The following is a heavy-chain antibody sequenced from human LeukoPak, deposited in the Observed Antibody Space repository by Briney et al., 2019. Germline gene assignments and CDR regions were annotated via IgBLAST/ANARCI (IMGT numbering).Heavy chain of an antibody. Sequence: SEPQTLTCSVSGASISSYYWSWLRKPPGRGVEWIGYFSYRANPNYSPSLKSRVTISADTSKNQFSLNLSSVTAADTAVYYCARVGHIVAAGTYDWWGQGTLVTVSS. CDR1: GASISSYY. D-gene: IGHD6-13*01. V-gene: IGHV4-59*08. J-gene: IGHJ4*02. CDR2: FSYRANP. CDR3: ARVGHIVAAGTYDW.